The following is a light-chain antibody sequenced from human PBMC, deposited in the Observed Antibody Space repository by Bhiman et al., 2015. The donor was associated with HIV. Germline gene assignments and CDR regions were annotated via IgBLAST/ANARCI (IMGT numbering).Light chain of an antibody. Sequence: QSALTQPRSMSGSPGQSVTISCTGTSNDVGGYNYVSWYQQHPGKAPKLTIYDVTNRPSGISDRFSGSKSGNTASLTISGLQAEDEADYYCCSYTSSSTYVFGSGTKVTVL. V-gene: IGLV2-11*01. CDR2: DVT. CDR1: SNDVGGYNY. J-gene: IGLJ1*01. CDR3: CSYTSSSTYV.